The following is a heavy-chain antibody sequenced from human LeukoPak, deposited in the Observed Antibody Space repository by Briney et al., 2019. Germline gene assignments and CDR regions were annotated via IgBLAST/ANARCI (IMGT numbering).Heavy chain of an antibody. Sequence: ASETLSLTCAVYGGSFSGYYWSWIRQPPGKGLEWIGTIYHSGSAYYNPSLKSRLTISIDTSKNQFSLKLTSVTAADTAVYFCARAPHTSPTDYYFDFWGPGTLVTVSS. V-gene: IGHV4-34*01. CDR3: ARAPHTSPTDYYFDF. D-gene: IGHD1-14*01. J-gene: IGHJ4*02. CDR1: GGSFSGYY. CDR2: IYHSGSA.